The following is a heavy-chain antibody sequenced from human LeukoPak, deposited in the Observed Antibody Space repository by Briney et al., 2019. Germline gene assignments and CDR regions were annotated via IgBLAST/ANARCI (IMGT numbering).Heavy chain of an antibody. Sequence: PSETLSLTRAVYGGSFSDYYWSWIRQPPGKGLEWIGEINHSGSTNYNPSLKSRVTISVDTSKNQFSLKLSSVTAADTAVYYCARGGGSSGYYYSYWGQGTLVSVSS. J-gene: IGHJ4*02. CDR1: GGSFSDYY. CDR2: INHSGST. V-gene: IGHV4-34*01. CDR3: ARGGGSSGYYYSY. D-gene: IGHD3-22*01.